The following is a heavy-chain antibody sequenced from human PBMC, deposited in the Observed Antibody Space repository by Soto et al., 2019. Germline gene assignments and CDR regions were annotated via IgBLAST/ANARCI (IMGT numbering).Heavy chain of an antibody. Sequence: GASVKVSCKASGYTFTSYGISWVRQAPGQGLEWMGWISAYNGNTNYAQKLQGRVTMTTDTSTSTAYMELRSLRSDDTAVYYCARDRLYSSGYQKPDYWGQGTLVTVSS. CDR3: ARDRLYSSGYQKPDY. CDR2: ISAYNGNT. D-gene: IGHD3-22*01. V-gene: IGHV1-18*01. CDR1: GYTFTSYG. J-gene: IGHJ4*02.